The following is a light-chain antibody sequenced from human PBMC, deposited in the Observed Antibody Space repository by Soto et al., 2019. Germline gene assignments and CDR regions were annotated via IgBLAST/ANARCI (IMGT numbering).Light chain of an antibody. Sequence: DIQMTQSPSSLSASVGDRVTINCRASQSISSFLNWYQQKPGKTPKILIYAASSLQSGVPSRFSGSGSGPDFTHTLRSLQHEDFATSYGQQCYSTPYTFGQATKLELK. V-gene: IGKV1-39*01. CDR1: QSISSF. J-gene: IGKJ2*01. CDR2: AAS. CDR3: QQCYSTPYT.